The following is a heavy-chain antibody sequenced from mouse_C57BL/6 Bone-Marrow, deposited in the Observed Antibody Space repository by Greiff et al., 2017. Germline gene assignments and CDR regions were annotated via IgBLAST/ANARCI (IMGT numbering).Heavy chain of an antibody. CDR2: ISDGGSYT. CDR1: GFTFSSYA. D-gene: IGHD1-1*01. Sequence: EVKLVESGGGLVKPGGSLKLSCAASGFTFSSYAMSWVRQTPEKRLEWVATISDGGSYTYYPDNVKGRFTISRDNAKNNLYLQMSHLKSDDTAMYYCARDPYYYGSSPLFDYWGQGTTLTVSS. V-gene: IGHV5-4*01. J-gene: IGHJ2*01. CDR3: ARDPYYYGSSPLFDY.